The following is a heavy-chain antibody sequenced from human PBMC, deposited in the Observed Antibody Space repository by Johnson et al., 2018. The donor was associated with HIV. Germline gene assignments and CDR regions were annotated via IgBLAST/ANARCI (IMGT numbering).Heavy chain of an antibody. J-gene: IGHJ3*02. CDR1: GFPFSSYA. V-gene: IGHV3-15*01. CDR3: TTGNQGLRSAFDI. Sequence: QLVESGGGVVQPGRSLRLSCAASGFPFSSYAMPWVRQSQGKGLEWVGRFKRKKDGGPKAYAAPGNGRLTTPRAAQKNTMYLQMKSLKTEDTAVYYCTTGNQGLRSAFDIWGQGTMVTVSS. CDR2: FKRKKDGGPK.